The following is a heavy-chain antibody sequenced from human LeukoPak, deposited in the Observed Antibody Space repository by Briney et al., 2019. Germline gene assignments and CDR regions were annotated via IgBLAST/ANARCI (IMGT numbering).Heavy chain of an antibody. Sequence: PSETLSLTCTVSGGSISSSSYYWGWIRQPPGKGLEWIGTIYYSGSTYYNPSLKSRVTISVDTSKNQFSLKLSSVTAADTAVYYCARSGYGSGSYYFDQKNWFDPWGQGTLVTVSS. CDR2: IYYSGST. CDR1: GGSISSSSYY. V-gene: IGHV4-39*07. J-gene: IGHJ5*02. D-gene: IGHD3-10*01. CDR3: ARSGYGSGSYYFDQKNWFDP.